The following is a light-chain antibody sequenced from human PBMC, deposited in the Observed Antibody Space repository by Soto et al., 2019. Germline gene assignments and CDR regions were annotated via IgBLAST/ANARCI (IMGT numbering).Light chain of an antibody. CDR3: QQYGASPFT. CDR2: GAS. V-gene: IGKV3-20*01. J-gene: IGKJ3*01. CDR1: ESIYINS. Sequence: EIVLTQSPGTLSLSPGESASLSCKASESIYINSFAWYYQKPGHPPRLLIYGASTRATGIPDRFSGSGSGKDFVLSIDRLEVEDSGIYYCQQYGASPFTFGPSTRVDIK.